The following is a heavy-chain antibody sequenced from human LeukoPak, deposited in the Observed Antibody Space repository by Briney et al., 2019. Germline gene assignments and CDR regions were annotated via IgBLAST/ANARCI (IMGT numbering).Heavy chain of an antibody. Sequence: SETLSLTCTVSGYSISSGYYWGWIRQPPGKGLEWIGSIYHSGSTYYNPSLKSRVTISVDTSKNQFSLNLSSVTAADTAVYYCARREWYNYDSSGPGAFDIWGQGTMVTVSS. CDR1: GYSISSGYY. D-gene: IGHD3-22*01. CDR3: ARREWYNYDSSGPGAFDI. V-gene: IGHV4-38-2*02. CDR2: IYHSGST. J-gene: IGHJ3*02.